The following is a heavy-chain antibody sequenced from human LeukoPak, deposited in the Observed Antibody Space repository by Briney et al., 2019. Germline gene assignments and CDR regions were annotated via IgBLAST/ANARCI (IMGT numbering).Heavy chain of an antibody. CDR2: TYYRSKWYT. V-gene: IGHV6-1*01. J-gene: IGHJ5*02. Sequence: RSQTLSLTCAIAGDSVSSKSAAWNWIRQSPSRGLEWLGRTYYRSKWYTDYAESVQSRITINPDTSKNQFSLQLNSVTPDDAAVYHCARVFWEQQLRWFDPWGQGTLVTVSS. CDR1: GDSVSSKSAA. D-gene: IGHD6-13*01. CDR3: ARVFWEQQLRWFDP.